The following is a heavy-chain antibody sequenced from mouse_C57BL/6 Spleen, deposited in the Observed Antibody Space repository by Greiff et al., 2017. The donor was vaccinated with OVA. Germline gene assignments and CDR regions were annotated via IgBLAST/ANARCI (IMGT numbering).Heavy chain of an antibody. CDR2: INYDGSST. D-gene: IGHD4-1*01. Sequence: EVQVVESEGGLVQPGSSMKLSCTASGFTFSDYYMAWVRQVPEKGLEWVANINYDGSSTYYLDSLKSRFIISRDNAKNILYLQMSSLKSEDTATYYCARVGILMDYWGQGTSVTVSS. V-gene: IGHV5-16*01. CDR3: ARVGILMDY. CDR1: GFTFSDYY. J-gene: IGHJ4*01.